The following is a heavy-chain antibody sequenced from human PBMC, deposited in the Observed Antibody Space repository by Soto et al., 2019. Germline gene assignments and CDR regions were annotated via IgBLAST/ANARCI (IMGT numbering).Heavy chain of an antibody. CDR3: ARVSSCLPPTQTYGMDV. CDR1: GFTFSSYW. V-gene: IGHV3-74*01. J-gene: IGHJ6*02. D-gene: IGHD6-13*01. Sequence: GGSLRLSCAASGFTFSSYWMHWVRQAPGKGLVWVSRINSDGSSTSYADSVKGRFTISRDNAKNTLYLQMNSLRAEDTAVYYCARVSSCLPPTQTYGMDVWGQGTTVTVSS. CDR2: INSDGSST.